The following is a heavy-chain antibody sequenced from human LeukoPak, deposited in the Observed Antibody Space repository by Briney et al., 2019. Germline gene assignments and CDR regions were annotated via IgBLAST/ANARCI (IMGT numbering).Heavy chain of an antibody. CDR3: ARVGYYDSSGYYAYLQH. CDR2: MNSDGSSI. CDR1: GFTFGTYW. Sequence: GGSLRLSCAASGFTFGTYWMHWVRHAPGKGLEWVSRMNSDGSSISYADSVKGRFTISRDNAKNTLYLQMNSLRAEDTAVYYCARVGYYDSSGYYAYLQHWGQGTLVTGSS. V-gene: IGHV3-74*01. J-gene: IGHJ1*01. D-gene: IGHD3-22*01.